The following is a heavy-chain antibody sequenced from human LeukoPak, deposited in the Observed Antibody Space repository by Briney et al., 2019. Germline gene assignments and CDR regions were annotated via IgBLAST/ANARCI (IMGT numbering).Heavy chain of an antibody. CDR1: HGSINSYY. V-gene: IGHV4-59*01. J-gene: IGHJ6*02. CDR3: ASDGGYSGYDVYYYYGMDV. Sequence: SETLSLTCTVSHGSINSYYWSWIRQPPGKGLEWIGYIYYSGSTNYNPSLKSRVTISLDTSKNQLSLKLSSVTAADTAVYYCASDGGYSGYDVYYYYGMDVWGQGTTVTVSS. CDR2: IYYSGST. D-gene: IGHD5-12*01.